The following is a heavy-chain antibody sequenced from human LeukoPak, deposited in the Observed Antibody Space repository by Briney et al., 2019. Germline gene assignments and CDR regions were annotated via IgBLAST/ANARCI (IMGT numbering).Heavy chain of an antibody. D-gene: IGHD3-3*01. V-gene: IGHV1-18*01. CDR1: GYTFTNYG. J-gene: IGHJ4*02. CDR3: ARDSYYYDFWSGSYFDY. CDR2: VSAYNGNT. Sequence: GASVKVSCKASGYTFTNYGIPWVRQAPGQGLEWMGWVSAYNGNTNYAQKLQGRVTMTTDTSTSTAYMELRSLRSDDTAVYYCARDSYYYDFWSGSYFDYWGQGTLVTVSS.